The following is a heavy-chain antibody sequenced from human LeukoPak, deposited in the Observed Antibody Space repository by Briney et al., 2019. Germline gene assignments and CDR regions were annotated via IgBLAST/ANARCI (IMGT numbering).Heavy chain of an antibody. V-gene: IGHV3-30*18. CDR1: GFTFSSYG. J-gene: IGHJ3*02. Sequence: QPGGSLRLSCAASGFTFSSYGMHWVRQAPGKGLEWVAVISYDGSNKYYADSVKGRFTISRDNSKNTLYLQMNSLRAEDTAVYYCAKVGGSYSDAFDIWGQGKMVTVSS. D-gene: IGHD1-26*01. CDR3: AKVGGSYSDAFDI. CDR2: ISYDGSNK.